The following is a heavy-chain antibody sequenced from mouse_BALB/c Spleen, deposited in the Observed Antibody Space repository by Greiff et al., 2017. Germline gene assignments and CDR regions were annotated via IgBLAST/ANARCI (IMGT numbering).Heavy chain of an antibody. V-gene: IGHV3-6*02. J-gene: IGHJ4*01. D-gene: IGHD2-14*01. CDR1: GYSITSGYY. Sequence: EVQLQQSGPGLVKPSQSLSLTCSVTGYSITSGYYWNWIRQFPGNKLEWMGYISYDGSNNYNPSLKNRISITRDTSKNQFFLKLNSVTTEDTATYYCARKVRRGYAMDYWGQGTSVTVSS. CDR3: ARKVRRGYAMDY. CDR2: ISYDGSN.